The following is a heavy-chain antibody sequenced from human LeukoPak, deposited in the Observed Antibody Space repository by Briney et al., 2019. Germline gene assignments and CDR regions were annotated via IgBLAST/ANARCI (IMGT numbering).Heavy chain of an antibody. CDR2: IKPDGSDK. CDR1: GFTFSSYW. J-gene: IGHJ4*02. V-gene: IGHV3-7*03. D-gene: IGHD3-10*01. CDR3: AKDLVTGSLDY. Sequence: GGSLRLSCAASGFTFSSYWMSWVRQAPGKGLEWVANIKPDGSDKYYVDSVKGRFTISRDNSKNTLYLQMTSLRAEDTAVYYCAKDLVTGSLDYWGQGTLVTVSS.